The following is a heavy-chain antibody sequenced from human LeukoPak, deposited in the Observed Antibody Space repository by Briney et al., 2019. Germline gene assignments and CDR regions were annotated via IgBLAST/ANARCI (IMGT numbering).Heavy chain of an antibody. CDR2: ISYDGSNK. CDR3: VRDQQWESPHYFDY. D-gene: IGHD1-26*01. Sequence: GRSLRLSCAASGFTFSSYAMHWVRQAPGKGLEWVAVISYDGSNKYYADSVKGRFTISRDKAKTSLYLQMNSLRAEDTAVYYCVRDQQWESPHYFDYWGQGTPVTVSS. CDR1: GFTFSSYA. J-gene: IGHJ4*02. V-gene: IGHV3-30*04.